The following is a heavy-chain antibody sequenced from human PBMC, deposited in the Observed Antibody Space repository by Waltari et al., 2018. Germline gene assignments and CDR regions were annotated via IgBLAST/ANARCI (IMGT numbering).Heavy chain of an antibody. CDR2: IYYSGST. Sequence: QLQLQESGPGLVKPSETLSLTCTVSGGSISSSSYYWGWIRQPPGKGLEWIGSIYYSGSTYYTPSLKSRVTISVDTSKNQFSLKLSSVTAADTAVYYCARRDEGGYFDYWGQGTLVTVSS. CDR3: ARRDEGGYFDY. CDR1: GGSISSSSYY. D-gene: IGHD3-16*01. V-gene: IGHV4-39*01. J-gene: IGHJ4*02.